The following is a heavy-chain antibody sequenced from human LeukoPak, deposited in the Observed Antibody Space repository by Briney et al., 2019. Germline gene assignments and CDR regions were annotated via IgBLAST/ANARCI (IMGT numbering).Heavy chain of an antibody. CDR3: AREVTNSHYFDY. V-gene: IGHV4-61*02. CDR1: GGSISSGSYY. CDR2: IYTSGST. Sequence: PSETLSLTCTVPGGSISSGSYYWSWIRQPAGKGLEWIGRIYTSGSTNYNPSLKSRVTISVDTSKNQFSLKLSSVTAADTAVYYCAREVTNSHYFDYWGQGTLVTVSS. J-gene: IGHJ4*02. D-gene: IGHD4-11*01.